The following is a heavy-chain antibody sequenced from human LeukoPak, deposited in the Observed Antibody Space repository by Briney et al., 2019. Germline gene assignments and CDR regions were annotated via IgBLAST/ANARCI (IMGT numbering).Heavy chain of an antibody. CDR2: IHEDGGEK. Sequence: GGSLRLSCVVSGFTFSSYWMNWVRQAPGKGLEWVANIHEDGGEKYYVDSVKGRFTISRDNAKNSLYLQMNSLRAEDTAVYYCARLTGSYYPYWGQGTLVTVPS. CDR1: GFTFSSYW. CDR3: ARLTGSYYPY. D-gene: IGHD1-26*01. V-gene: IGHV3-7*05. J-gene: IGHJ4*02.